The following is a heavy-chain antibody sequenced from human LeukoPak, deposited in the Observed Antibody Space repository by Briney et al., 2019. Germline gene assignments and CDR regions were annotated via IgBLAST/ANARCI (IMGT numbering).Heavy chain of an antibody. D-gene: IGHD3-22*01. J-gene: IGHJ3*02. Sequence: PGGSLRLSCAASGFTVSSNYMSWVRQAPGKGLEWVSVIYSGGSTYYADSVKGRFTISRDNSKNTLYLQMNSLRGEDTAVYYCARVVGYYYDSSGPAFDIWGQGTMVTVSS. CDR1: GFTVSSNY. CDR3: ARVVGYYYDSSGPAFDI. CDR2: IYSGGST. V-gene: IGHV3-53*01.